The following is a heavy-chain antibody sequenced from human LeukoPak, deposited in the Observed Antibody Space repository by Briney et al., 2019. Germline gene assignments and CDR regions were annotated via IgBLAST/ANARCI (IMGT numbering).Heavy chain of an antibody. Sequence: SETLSLTCTVSGDSISSSSYYWGWIRQPPGKGLEWIASIYYSGSTYYNPSLKSRVTISVDTSKNQSSLKLSSVTAADTAVYYCARQVGCSSTSCYADYWGQGTLVTVSS. D-gene: IGHD2-2*01. CDR1: GDSISSSSYY. CDR2: IYYSGST. CDR3: ARQVGCSSTSCYADY. V-gene: IGHV4-39*01. J-gene: IGHJ4*02.